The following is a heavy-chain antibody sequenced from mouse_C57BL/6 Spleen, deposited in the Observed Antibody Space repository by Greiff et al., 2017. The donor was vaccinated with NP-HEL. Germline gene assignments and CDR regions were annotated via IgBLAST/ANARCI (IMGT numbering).Heavy chain of an antibody. V-gene: IGHV2-2*01. J-gene: IGHJ1*03. Sequence: QVQLQQSGPGLVQPSQSLSITCTVSGFSLTSYGVHWVRQSPGKGLEWLGVIWSGGSTDYNAAFISRLSISKDNSKSQVFFKMNSLQADDTAIYYCARTYYYGNSHEDWYFDVWGTGTTVTVSS. D-gene: IGHD1-1*01. CDR2: IWSGGST. CDR3: ARTYYYGNSHEDWYFDV. CDR1: GFSLTSYG.